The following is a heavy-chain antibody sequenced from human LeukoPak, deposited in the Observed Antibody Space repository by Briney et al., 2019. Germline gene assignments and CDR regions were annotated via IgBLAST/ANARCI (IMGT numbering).Heavy chain of an antibody. D-gene: IGHD2-2*01. Sequence: GGSLRLSCAASGFTLRSYDMSWVRQAPGKGLEWVSTLSGSGDSTYYADSVKGRFTISRDNSKNTLFLQMNSMRAEDTAVYYCAKEVWSAMYYFDFWGQGTLVTVSS. J-gene: IGHJ4*02. CDR3: AKEVWSAMYYFDF. V-gene: IGHV3-23*01. CDR2: LSGSGDST. CDR1: GFTLRSYD.